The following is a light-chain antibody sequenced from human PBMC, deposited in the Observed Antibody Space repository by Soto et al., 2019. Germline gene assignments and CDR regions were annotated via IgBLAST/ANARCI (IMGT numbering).Light chain of an antibody. CDR2: GAF. CDR1: QNIVSRY. CDR3: QQTHSSPLT. V-gene: IGKV1-39*01. J-gene: IGKJ4*01. Sequence: DLQMTQSPSSLSASVGDRVTITCRASQNIVSRYLSWYQQRPGRAPNLLISGAFNLQSGVPSRFSGSGSGTDFTLTISIVQPEDFATYFCQQTHSSPLTFGGGTKVEIK.